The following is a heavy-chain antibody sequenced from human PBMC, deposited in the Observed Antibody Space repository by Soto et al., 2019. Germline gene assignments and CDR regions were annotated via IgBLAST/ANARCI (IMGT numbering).Heavy chain of an antibody. D-gene: IGHD3-16*01. CDR3: ARDVGGGYYDS. CDR1: GFSVSSNY. J-gene: IGHJ4*02. CDR2: IFSGGNT. Sequence: PGGSLRLSCAASGFSVSSNYMNWVRQAPGKGLEWVSVIFSGGNTYYADSVKARFTISSDNYLQMNSLKADDTAVYYCARDVGGGYYDSSCPGTVVTVAS. V-gene: IGHV3-53*01.